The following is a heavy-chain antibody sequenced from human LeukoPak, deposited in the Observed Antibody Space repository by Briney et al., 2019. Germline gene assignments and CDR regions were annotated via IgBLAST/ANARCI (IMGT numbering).Heavy chain of an antibody. CDR3: ARDLGGRNFFDY. Sequence: ASVKVSCKASGYTFTSYAMHWVRQAPGQRLEWMGWINAGNGNTKYSQKFQGRVTITRDTSASTAYMELSSLRSEDTAVYYCARDLGGRNFFDYWGPGTLVTVSS. D-gene: IGHD3-16*01. J-gene: IGHJ4*02. V-gene: IGHV1-3*01. CDR1: GYTFTSYA. CDR2: INAGNGNT.